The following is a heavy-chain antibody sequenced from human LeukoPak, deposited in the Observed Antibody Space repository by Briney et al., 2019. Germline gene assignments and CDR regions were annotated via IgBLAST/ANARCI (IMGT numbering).Heavy chain of an antibody. CDR1: GGAISNSELY. CDR3: ARLAGHHNNGRFDF. J-gene: IGHJ4*02. CDR2: TYYSGST. D-gene: IGHD1-1*01. Sequence: PPETLSLTCTVSGGAISNSELYWGWVRQPPGKGLEWIAMTYYSGSTYSNPSLKSRVTISVDTSKNQFSLKVRSVTAADSAVYFCARLAGHHNNGRFDFWGQGVLVSVSS. V-gene: IGHV4-39*01.